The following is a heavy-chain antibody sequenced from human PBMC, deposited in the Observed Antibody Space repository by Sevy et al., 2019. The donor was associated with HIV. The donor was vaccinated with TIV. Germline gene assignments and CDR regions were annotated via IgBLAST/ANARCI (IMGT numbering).Heavy chain of an antibody. D-gene: IGHD2-2*02. CDR3: AKDILPEGYCSSTSCYTGWFDP. Sequence: SLRLSCAASGFTFDDYAMHWVRQAPGKGLEWVSGISWNSGSIGYADSVKGRFTISRDNAKNSLYLQMNSLRAEDTALYYCAKDILPEGYCSSTSCYTGWFDPWGQGTLVTVSS. CDR2: ISWNSGSI. J-gene: IGHJ5*02. V-gene: IGHV3-9*01. CDR1: GFTFDDYA.